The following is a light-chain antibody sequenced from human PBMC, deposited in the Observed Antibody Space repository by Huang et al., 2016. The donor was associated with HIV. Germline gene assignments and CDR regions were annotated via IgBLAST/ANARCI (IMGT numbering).Light chain of an antibody. CDR3: QQRSNWPPT. Sequence: ETVLTQSPATLSLSPGESATLSCRASQNIGNYLAWYQQKPGPTPRLLIYDTSNRATGVPARFSGSGSGTDFTLDISSLESEDFAVYYCQQRSNWPPTFGGGTKV. V-gene: IGKV3-11*01. J-gene: IGKJ4*02. CDR2: DTS. CDR1: QNIGNY.